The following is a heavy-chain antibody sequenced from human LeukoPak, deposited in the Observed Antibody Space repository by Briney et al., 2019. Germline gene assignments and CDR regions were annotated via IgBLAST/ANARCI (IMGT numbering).Heavy chain of an antibody. V-gene: IGHV1-18*01. CDR2: ISAYNGNT. Sequence: GASVKVSCKASGYTFTSYDINWVRQAPGQGLEWMGWISAYNGNTNYAQKLQGRVTMTTDTSTSTAYMELRSLRSDDTAVYYCARVHYGSGSYYYYYMDVWGKGTTVTISS. CDR1: GYTFTSYD. CDR3: ARVHYGSGSYYYYYMDV. D-gene: IGHD3-10*01. J-gene: IGHJ6*03.